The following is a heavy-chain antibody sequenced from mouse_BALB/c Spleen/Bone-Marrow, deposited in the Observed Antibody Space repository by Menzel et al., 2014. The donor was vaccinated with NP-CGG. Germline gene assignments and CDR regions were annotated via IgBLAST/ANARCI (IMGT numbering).Heavy chain of an antibody. J-gene: IGHJ3*01. Sequence: QVQLKESGVELVRPGSSVKISCKASGYAFXSYWMNWVKQRPGQGLEWIGQIYPGDGDTNYNGKFKGKATLTADKSSSTAYMQLSSLTSEDSAVYFCARDDGFAYWGQGTLVTVSA. CDR1: GYAFXSYW. V-gene: IGHV1-80*01. CDR3: ARDDGFAY. CDR2: IYPGDGDT. D-gene: IGHD2-12*01.